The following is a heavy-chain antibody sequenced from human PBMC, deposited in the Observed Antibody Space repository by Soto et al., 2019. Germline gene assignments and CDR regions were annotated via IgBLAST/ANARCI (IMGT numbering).Heavy chain of an antibody. V-gene: IGHV3-23*01. J-gene: IGHJ6*02. CDR3: ARLDVSTGAMDV. Sequence: VQVLESGGDLVQPGGSLRLSCSASGFTFSSFAMRWVRQAPGKGLEWVSAISGSAGTTYYADSVKGRFTISRDNSKNILYLQMNSLSAEDTAVYFCARLDVSTGAMDVWGQGTTVTVSS. CDR1: GFTFSSFA. D-gene: IGHD1-1*01. CDR2: ISGSAGTT.